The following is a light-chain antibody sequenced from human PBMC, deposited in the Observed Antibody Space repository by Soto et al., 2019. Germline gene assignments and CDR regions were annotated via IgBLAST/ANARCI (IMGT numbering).Light chain of an antibody. CDR2: EVT. J-gene: IGLJ1*01. CDR1: SGDIGSYNR. CDR3: SSYTNINTRACV. V-gene: IGLV2-14*01. Sequence: QSALTQPASVSGSPGQLITISCTGTSGDIGSYNRVSWYQQHPGKAPKLIIYEVTDRPSGVSNRFSGSKSGNTASLTISGLQAEDEAEYYCSSYTNINTRACVFGTGTKV.